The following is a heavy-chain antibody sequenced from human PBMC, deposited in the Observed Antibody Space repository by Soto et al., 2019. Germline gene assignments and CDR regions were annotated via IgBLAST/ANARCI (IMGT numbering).Heavy chain of an antibody. V-gene: IGHV1-69*01. CDR2: IIPVFGLV. J-gene: IGHJ6*02. CDR1: GGTPSNSA. CDR3: AGGRIVVVGSRAYYGMDV. Sequence: QVHLLLQSGAEVKKPGSSVKVACKASGGTPSNSAISWVRQAPGPGLECMGGIIPVFGLVKYAQNFQGRVTITADESTNTAYMELSSLRPEDTAVYYCAGGRIVVVGSRAYYGMDVLGQGTTVTVSS. D-gene: IGHD3-22*01.